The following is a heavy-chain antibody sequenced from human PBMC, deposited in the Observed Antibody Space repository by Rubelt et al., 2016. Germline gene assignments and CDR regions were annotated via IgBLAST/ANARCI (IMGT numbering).Heavy chain of an antibody. CDR1: GGSISSSNW. CDR2: INHSGST. Sequence: AVSGGSISSSNWWSWVRQPPGKGLEWIGEINHSGSTNYNPSLKSRVTISVDTSKNQFSLKLSSVAAADTAVYYCARGSRDVYNWGSVGCDYWGQGTLVTVSS. CDR3: ARGSRDVYNWGSVGCDY. V-gene: IGHV4-4*02. J-gene: IGHJ4*02. D-gene: IGHD5-24*01.